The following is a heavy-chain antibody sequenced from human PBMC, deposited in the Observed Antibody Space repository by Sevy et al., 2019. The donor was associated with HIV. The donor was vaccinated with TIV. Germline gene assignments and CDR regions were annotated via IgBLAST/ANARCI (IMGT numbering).Heavy chain of an antibody. D-gene: IGHD3-3*01. Sequence: GGSLRLSCAASGFTFGNAWMSWVRQAPGKGLEWVARIKSKTEGGTTDYAAPVKGRLSISRDDSKNTLYLQMNSLKTEDTAVYYCTTDPNSYYDFWSGYYSGVFDYWGQGTLVTVSS. CDR1: GFTFGNAW. CDR2: IKSKTEGGTT. V-gene: IGHV3-15*01. CDR3: TTDPNSYYDFWSGYYSGVFDY. J-gene: IGHJ4*02.